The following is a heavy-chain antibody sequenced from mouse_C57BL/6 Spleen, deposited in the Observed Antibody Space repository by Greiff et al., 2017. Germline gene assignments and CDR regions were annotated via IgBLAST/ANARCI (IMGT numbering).Heavy chain of an antibody. J-gene: IGHJ2*01. CDR2: ISSGSSTI. V-gene: IGHV5-17*01. CDR3: ARDYGSSYVEGSFDY. CDR1: GFTFSDYG. Sequence: EVQRVESGGGLVKPGGSLKLSCAASGFTFSDYGMHWVRQAPEKGLEWVAYISSGSSTIYYADTVKGRFTISRDNAKNTLFLQMTSLRSEDTAMYYCARDYGSSYVEGSFDYWGQGTTLTVSS. D-gene: IGHD1-1*01.